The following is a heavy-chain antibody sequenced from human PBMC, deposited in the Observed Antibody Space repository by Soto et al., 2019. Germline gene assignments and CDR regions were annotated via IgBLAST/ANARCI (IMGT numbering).Heavy chain of an antibody. CDR2: ISYDGSNK. J-gene: IGHJ4*02. V-gene: IGHV3-30-3*01. CDR1: GFTFSSYA. Sequence: GGSLRLSCAASGFTFSSYAMHWVRQAPGKGLEWVAVISYDGSNKYYADSVNGRFTISRDNSKNTLYLQMNSLRAEDTAVYYCARAGDDYDILTGYPGYWGQGTLVTVSS. D-gene: IGHD3-9*01. CDR3: ARAGDDYDILTGYPGY.